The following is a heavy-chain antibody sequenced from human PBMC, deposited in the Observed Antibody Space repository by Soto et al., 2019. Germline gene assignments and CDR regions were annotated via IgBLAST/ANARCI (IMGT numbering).Heavy chain of an antibody. J-gene: IGHJ4*02. Sequence: SATLSLTCPVSGASIRMTYYYWSWIRQAPGNGLEWIGYFYYTGSTHCNPALKSRLTFSLDTAKNQFSLKLTSVTAADTAIYYCARDNYGRMLDFWGPGTLVTVSS. V-gene: IGHV4-30-4*01. CDR1: GASIRMTYYY. CDR2: FYYTGST. D-gene: IGHD4-17*01. CDR3: ARDNYGRMLDF.